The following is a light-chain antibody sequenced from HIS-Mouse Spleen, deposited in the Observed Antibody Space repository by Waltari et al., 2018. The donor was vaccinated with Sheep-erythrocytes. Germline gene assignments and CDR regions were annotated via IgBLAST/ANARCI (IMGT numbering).Light chain of an antibody. CDR1: SSDVGGYNY. Sequence: QSALTQPRSVSGSPGQSVTIPCTGTSSDVGGYNYFPWYQQHPGKAPNLMIYDVSKRPSGVPDRFSGSKSGNTASLTISGLQAEDEADYYCCSYAGSYTLVFGGGTKLTVL. CDR2: DVS. CDR3: CSYAGSYTLV. J-gene: IGLJ2*01. V-gene: IGLV2-11*01.